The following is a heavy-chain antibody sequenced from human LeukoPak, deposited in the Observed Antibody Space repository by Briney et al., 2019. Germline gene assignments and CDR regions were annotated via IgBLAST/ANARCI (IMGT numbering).Heavy chain of an antibody. CDR2: ISGSGGST. Sequence: GGSLRLSCAASGFTFSSYAMSWVRQAPGKGLEWVSAISGSGGSTYYADSVKGRITISRDNSKNTLYLQMNSLRAEDTAVYYCAKAEGFGEALDYWGQGTLVTVSS. CDR3: AKAEGFGEALDY. J-gene: IGHJ4*02. V-gene: IGHV3-23*01. D-gene: IGHD3-10*01. CDR1: GFTFSSYA.